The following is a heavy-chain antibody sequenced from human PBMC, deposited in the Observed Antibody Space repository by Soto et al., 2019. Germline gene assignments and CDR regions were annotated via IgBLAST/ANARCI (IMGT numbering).Heavy chain of an antibody. CDR3: ARGQVAGPANWFDP. V-gene: IGHV1-3*01. CDR1: GYTFTTYS. Sequence: EASVKVSCKASGYTFTTYSMHWLRQAPGQRPEWMGWINAGNGNTKYSQKFQDRVTITRDTSASTTYMELSSLTFEDTAVYYCARGQVAGPANWFDPWGQGTLVTVSS. D-gene: IGHD6-19*01. J-gene: IGHJ5*02. CDR2: INAGNGNT.